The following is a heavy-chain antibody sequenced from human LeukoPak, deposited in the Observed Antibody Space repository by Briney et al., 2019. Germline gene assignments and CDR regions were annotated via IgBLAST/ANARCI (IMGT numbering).Heavy chain of an antibody. J-gene: IGHJ4*02. D-gene: IGHD6-19*01. CDR2: MYNSEIT. CDR1: GGSIINNY. CDR3: ATGHSSGWFDY. Sequence: SETLSLTCTVSGGSIINNYWNWIRQPPGKRLEWIGYMYNSEITNYNPSLKSRVTMSLDMSKNQFSLDLTSVSEADTAVYYCATGHSSGWFDYWGQGSLVIVSS. V-gene: IGHV4-59*01.